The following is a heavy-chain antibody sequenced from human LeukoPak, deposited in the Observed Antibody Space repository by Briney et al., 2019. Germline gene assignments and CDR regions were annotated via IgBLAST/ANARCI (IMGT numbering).Heavy chain of an antibody. J-gene: IGHJ4*02. CDR1: GGSISSYY. V-gene: IGHV4-59*08. CDR2: IYSSGST. D-gene: IGHD4-17*01. CDR3: ARHDYGDFTNVY. Sequence: SETLSLTCTVSGGSISSYYWSWIRQPPGKGLEWIGYIYSSGSTNYNPSLKSRVTISVDTSKNQFSLKLSSVTAADTAVYYCARHDYGDFTNVYWGQGTLVTVSS.